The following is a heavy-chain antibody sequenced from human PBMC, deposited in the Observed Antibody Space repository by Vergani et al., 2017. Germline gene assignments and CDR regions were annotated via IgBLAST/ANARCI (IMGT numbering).Heavy chain of an antibody. CDR1: GFTFSSYA. J-gene: IGHJ4*02. CDR2: ISYDGSNK. V-gene: IGHV3-30-3*01. D-gene: IGHD3-22*01. Sequence: QVQLVESGGGVVQPGRSLRLSCAASGFTFSSYAMHWVRQAPGKGLEWVAVISYDGSNKYYENSVKGRFTISRDNSKNTLYMQMNSLRAEDTAGYYCARDRDDSSGYYWGGYFDYWGQGTLVTVSS. CDR3: ARDRDDSSGYYWGGYFDY.